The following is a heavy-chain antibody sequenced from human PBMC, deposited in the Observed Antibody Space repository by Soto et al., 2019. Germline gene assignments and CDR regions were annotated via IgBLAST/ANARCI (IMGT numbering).Heavy chain of an antibody. D-gene: IGHD6-19*01. Sequence: EVQLLESGGGLVQPGGSLRLSCSASGFTFSSYAMRWVRQAPGKGVEWVSAISGSGGSTYYADSVKGRFTISRDNPKNTLYLQMNSLRAEDTAVYYCAKGYSSGWYLWGQGTLVTVSS. CDR1: GFTFSSYA. J-gene: IGHJ4*02. CDR2: ISGSGGST. V-gene: IGHV3-23*01. CDR3: AKGYSSGWYL.